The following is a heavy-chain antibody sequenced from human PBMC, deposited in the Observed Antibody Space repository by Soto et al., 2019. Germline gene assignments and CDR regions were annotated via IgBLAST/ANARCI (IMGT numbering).Heavy chain of an antibody. Sequence: QITLKESGPTLVKPTQTLTLTCSFSGFSLSTTGVGVGWIRQSPGKALEWLAIIYWDNDKRYSPSLKSRVTNPHDPPQNPVGLTGTNQGPVETGPFFRGRSTRFGELHWGQGALVTVSS. J-gene: IGHJ4*02. CDR3: GRSTRFGELH. CDR2: IYWDNDK. D-gene: IGHD3-10*01. CDR1: GFSLSTTGVG. V-gene: IGHV2-5*02.